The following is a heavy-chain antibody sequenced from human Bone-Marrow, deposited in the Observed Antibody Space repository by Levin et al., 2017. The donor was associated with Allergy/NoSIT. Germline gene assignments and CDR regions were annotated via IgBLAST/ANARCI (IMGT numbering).Heavy chain of an antibody. CDR3: SKGVYRDGWSAGMDA. V-gene: IGHV4-38-2*01. CDR1: GSSISSGYY. D-gene: IGHD5-24*01. CDR2: IYHSGST. J-gene: IGHJ6*02. Sequence: SQTLSLTCAVSGSSISSGYYWGWVRQPPGKGLEWIGSIYHSGSTYYKASLESRLTLSVDTSNNQFSLKLTSVTASDTAVYYCSKGVYRDGWSAGMDAWGQGTTVSVSS.